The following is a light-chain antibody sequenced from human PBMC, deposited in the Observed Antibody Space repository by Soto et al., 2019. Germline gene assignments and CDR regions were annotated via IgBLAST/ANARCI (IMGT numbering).Light chain of an antibody. CDR1: TGAVTSGHY. CDR2: DTT. V-gene: IGLV7-46*01. CDR3: LLSYSGVMV. J-gene: IGLJ2*01. Sequence: QAVVTQEPSLTVSPGATVTLTCGSSTGAVTSGHYPYWFHQKPGQAPRTLIYDTTNKHSWTPARFSGSLLGGKAALTLSGAQFDDEAEYYRLLSYSGVMVFGGGTKATVL.